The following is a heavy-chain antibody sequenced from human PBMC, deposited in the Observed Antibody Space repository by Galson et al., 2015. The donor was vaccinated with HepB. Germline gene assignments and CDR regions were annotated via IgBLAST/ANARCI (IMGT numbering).Heavy chain of an antibody. CDR3: ARDFVTVAGKNYYYYMDV. CDR2: ISYDGSKK. J-gene: IGHJ6*03. D-gene: IGHD6-19*01. CDR1: GFTFTNYA. V-gene: IGHV3-30-3*01. Sequence: SLRLSCAASGFTFTNYAMHWVRQAPGKGLEWVAVISYDGSKKYYADSVKGRFTISRDNSKNTLYVQMNSLRAEDTAVYYCARDFVTVAGKNYYYYMDVWSKGTTVTVSS.